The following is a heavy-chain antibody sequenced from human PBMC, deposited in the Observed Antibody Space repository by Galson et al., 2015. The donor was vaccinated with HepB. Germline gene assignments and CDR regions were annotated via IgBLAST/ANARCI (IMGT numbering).Heavy chain of an antibody. J-gene: IGHJ3*02. CDR3: AREGCGGDCFNDAFDI. Sequence: SLRLSCAASGFTFSSYGMHWVRQAPGKGLEWVAVTWYDGSNKYYADSVKGRFTISRDNSKNTLYLQMNSLRAEDTAVYYCAREGCGGDCFNDAFDIWGQGTMVTVSS. CDR2: TWYDGSNK. D-gene: IGHD2-21*02. V-gene: IGHV3-33*01. CDR1: GFTFSSYG.